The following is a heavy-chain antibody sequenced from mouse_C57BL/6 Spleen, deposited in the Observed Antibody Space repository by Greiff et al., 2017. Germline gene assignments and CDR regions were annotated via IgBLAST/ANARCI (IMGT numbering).Heavy chain of an antibody. CDR1: GYTFTGYW. J-gene: IGHJ2*01. Sequence: QVQLQQSGAELMKPGASVKLSCKASGYTFTGYWIEWVKQRPGHGLEWIGEILPGSGTTKYTEKFKGKATLTADTSSNTAYMQLSSLTTYDSAICYCASLLLLRGDYWGQGTTLTVSS. V-gene: IGHV1-9*01. CDR2: ILPGSGTT. CDR3: ASLLLLRGDY. D-gene: IGHD1-1*01.